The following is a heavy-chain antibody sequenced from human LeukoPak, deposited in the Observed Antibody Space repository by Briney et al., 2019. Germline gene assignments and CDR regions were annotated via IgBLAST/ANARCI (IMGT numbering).Heavy chain of an antibody. V-gene: IGHV4-4*02. D-gene: IGHD1-26*01. CDR2: IHHTGST. Sequence: AETLSLTCAVSGDSMSSIDWWSWVRQPPGKGLEWIGEIHHTGSTNYNPSLKSRVTISVDKSKNQFSLNFNSMSAADSAVYYCAANGYYTIEYWGQGTLVTVSS. CDR1: GDSMSSIDW. J-gene: IGHJ4*02. CDR3: AANGYYTIEY.